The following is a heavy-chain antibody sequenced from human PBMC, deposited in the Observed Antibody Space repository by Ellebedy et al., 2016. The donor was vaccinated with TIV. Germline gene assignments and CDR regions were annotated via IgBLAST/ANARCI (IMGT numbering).Heavy chain of an antibody. CDR2: INSGGCT. V-gene: IGHV3-66*01. CDR3: AREVGSRGWASGFDF. J-gene: IGHJ4*02. D-gene: IGHD6-19*01. Sequence: GGSLRLSCAASGFTVSKNYMNWVRQAPGKGLEWVSVINSGGCTHYAESVKGRFTISRDNSKNTLYLQMNSLRAEDTAVYYCAREVGSRGWASGFDFWGQGTLGTVSS. CDR1: GFTVSKNY.